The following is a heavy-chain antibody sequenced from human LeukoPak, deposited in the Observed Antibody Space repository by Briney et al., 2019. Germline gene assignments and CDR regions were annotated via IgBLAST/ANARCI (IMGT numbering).Heavy chain of an antibody. Sequence: TVKVSCKASGGTFSSYAISWVRQAPGQGLEWMGRIIPILGIANYAQKFQGRVTITADKSTSTAYMELSSLRSEDTAVYYCARDGIYGGNPNFDYWGQGTLVTVSS. CDR2: IIPILGIA. J-gene: IGHJ4*02. V-gene: IGHV1-69*04. CDR3: ARDGIYGGNPNFDY. D-gene: IGHD4-23*01. CDR1: GGTFSSYA.